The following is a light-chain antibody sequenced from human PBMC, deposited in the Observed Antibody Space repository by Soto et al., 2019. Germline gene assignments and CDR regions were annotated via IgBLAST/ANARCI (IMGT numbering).Light chain of an antibody. J-gene: IGKJ5*01. V-gene: IGKV3-15*01. CDR3: QQYSNWPIT. CDR1: QSVNSN. CDR2: GIS. Sequence: VMTQSPATLSASPGEGATLSCRASQSVNSNYLAWYQQKPGQAPRLLIYGISARATGIPARFSGSGSGTESTLTISSLQSEDFGVYYCQQYSNWPITFGQGTRLEIK.